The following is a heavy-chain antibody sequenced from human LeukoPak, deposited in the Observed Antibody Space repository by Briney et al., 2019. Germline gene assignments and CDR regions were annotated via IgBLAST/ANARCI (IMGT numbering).Heavy chain of an antibody. J-gene: IGHJ5*02. CDR1: GFTFSSYW. CDR3: AKGETRATTPGFDP. D-gene: IGHD1-7*01. V-gene: IGHV3-74*01. CDR2: INSDGSST. Sequence: GGSLRLSCAASGFTFSSYWMHWVRQAPGKGLVWVSRINSDGSSTSYADSVKGRFTISRDNAKNSLYLQMNSLRVEDTAVYYCAKGETRATTPGFDPWGQGTLVTVS.